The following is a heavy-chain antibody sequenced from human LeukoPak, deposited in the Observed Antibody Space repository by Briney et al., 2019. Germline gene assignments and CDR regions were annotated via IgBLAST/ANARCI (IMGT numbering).Heavy chain of an antibody. J-gene: IGHJ3*02. CDR3: AGPMIVGSKGAFDI. V-gene: IGHV4-59*08. CDR2: IYFTGNT. CDR1: GGSISSYY. D-gene: IGHD3-22*01. Sequence: SETLSLTCTVSGGSISSYYWSWIRQPPGKGLEWIGNIYFTGNTNYNPSLKSRATISVDTSKIQFSLRLNSVTAADTAVYYCAGPMIVGSKGAFDIWGQGTMVTVSS.